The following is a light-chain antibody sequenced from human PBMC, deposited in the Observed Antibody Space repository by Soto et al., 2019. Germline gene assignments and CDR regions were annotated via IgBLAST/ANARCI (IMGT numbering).Light chain of an antibody. CDR2: EVT. Sequence: QSALTQPASVSGSPGQSITISCTGTSNDVGSYDYVPWYQNYPGKAPKLMIYEVTKRPSGVSSRFSGSKSGNTASLTISRLQAEDGVDYYCSSHTSIHALVFGGGTKLTVL. V-gene: IGLV2-14*01. CDR1: SNDVGSYDY. J-gene: IGLJ3*02. CDR3: SSHTSIHALV.